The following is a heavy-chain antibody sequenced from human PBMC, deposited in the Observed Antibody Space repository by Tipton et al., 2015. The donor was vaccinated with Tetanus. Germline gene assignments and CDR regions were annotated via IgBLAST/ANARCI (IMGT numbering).Heavy chain of an antibody. V-gene: IGHV4-4*07. CDR1: GASISSYY. Sequence: TLPLTCTVSGASISSYYWSWIRQPAGKGLEWIGRVYNSGSTDYNPSLKSRLAMSLDTSKNQFSLKLSSVTAADTAVYYCARDHTRYSGSSVATFDIWGQGTMVTVSS. D-gene: IGHD6-6*01. CDR2: VYNSGST. CDR3: ARDHTRYSGSSVATFDI. J-gene: IGHJ3*02.